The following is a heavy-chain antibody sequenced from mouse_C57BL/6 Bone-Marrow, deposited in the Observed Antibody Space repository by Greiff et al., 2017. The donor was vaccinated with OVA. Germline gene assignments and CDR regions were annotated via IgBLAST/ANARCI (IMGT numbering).Heavy chain of an antibody. J-gene: IGHJ4*01. CDR1: GFSLTSYG. V-gene: IGHV2-2*01. Sequence: QVQLKQSGPGLVQPSQSLSITCTVSGFSLTSYGVHWVRQSPGKGLEWLGVIWSGGSTDYHAAFISRLSISKDNSKSQVFFKMNSLQADDTAIYYCARMGFCYYGSTYYYAMDYWGQGTSVTVSS. CDR3: ARMGFCYYGSTYYYAMDY. CDR2: IWSGGST. D-gene: IGHD1-1*01.